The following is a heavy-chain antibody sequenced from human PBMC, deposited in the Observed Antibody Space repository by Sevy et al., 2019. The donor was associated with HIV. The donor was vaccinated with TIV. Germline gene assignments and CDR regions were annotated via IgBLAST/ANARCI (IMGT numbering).Heavy chain of an antibody. CDR2: ISGSGGST. V-gene: IGHV3-23*01. J-gene: IGHJ5*02. D-gene: IGHD6-25*01. Sequence: GGSLRLSCAASGFTFSSYAMSWVRQAPGKGLEWVSAISGSGGSTYYADSVKGRFTISRDNSKNTLYLQMNSLRAEDTAVYYCANEGDYSSGWLNWFDPWGQGTLVTVSS. CDR1: GFTFSSYA. CDR3: ANEGDYSSGWLNWFDP.